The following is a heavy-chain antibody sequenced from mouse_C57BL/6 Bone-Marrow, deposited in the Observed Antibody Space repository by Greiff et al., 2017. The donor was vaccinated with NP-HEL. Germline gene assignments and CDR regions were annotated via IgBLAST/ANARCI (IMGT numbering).Heavy chain of an antibody. CDR2: ISYSGST. CDR1: GYSITSDY. V-gene: IGHV3-8*01. Sequence: EVKLMESGPGLAKPSQTLSLTCSVTGYSITSDYWNWIRKFPGNKLEYMGYISYSGSTYYNPSLNSRISITRDTSKNQYYLQLNAVTTEDTATYYCARSNWDPYWYFDVWGTGTTVTVSS. J-gene: IGHJ1*03. CDR3: ARSNWDPYWYFDV. D-gene: IGHD4-1*01.